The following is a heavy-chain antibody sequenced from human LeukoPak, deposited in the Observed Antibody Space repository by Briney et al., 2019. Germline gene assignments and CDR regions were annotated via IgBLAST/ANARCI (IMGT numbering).Heavy chain of an antibody. D-gene: IGHD3-10*01. CDR2: ISTTSSYI. CDR3: AKDNAYYYADY. CDR1: GFSFSTYA. V-gene: IGHV3-21*01. J-gene: IGHJ4*02. Sequence: GGSLRLSCAASGFSFSTYAISWVRQAPGKGLEWVSCISTTSSYIFYADSVRGRFTISRDNAKNSLYLQMDSLRAEDTAVYYCAKDNAYYYADYWGQGTLVTVSS.